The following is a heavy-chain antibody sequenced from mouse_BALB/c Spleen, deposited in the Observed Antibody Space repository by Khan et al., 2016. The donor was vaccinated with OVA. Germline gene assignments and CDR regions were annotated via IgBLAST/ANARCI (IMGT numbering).Heavy chain of an antibody. CDR1: GFSLTGYG. CDR3: ARAYYGNYREAMDY. CDR2: IWGDGTT. J-gene: IGHJ4*01. D-gene: IGHD2-10*01. V-gene: IGHV2-6-7*01. Sequence: VELVESGPGLVAPSQSLSITCTVSGFSLTGYGVNWVRQPPGKGLEWLGMIWGDGTTDYNSALNSRLSISKENSKSQVFLKMNSLQTDDTARYYCARAYYGNYREAMDYWFKEPQSPSPQ.